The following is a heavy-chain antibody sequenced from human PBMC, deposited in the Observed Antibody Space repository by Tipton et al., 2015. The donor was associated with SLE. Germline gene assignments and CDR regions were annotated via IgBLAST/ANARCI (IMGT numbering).Heavy chain of an antibody. J-gene: IGHJ3*02. CDR2: INYSGNT. CDR3: ARELDTFDI. CDR1: GGSISNYY. Sequence: TLSLTCTVSGGSISNYYWSWLRQPPGKGLEWIGYINYSGNTNYNPSLKSRATTSVDTSKNQLSLKLHYVTATDTAVYYCARELDTFDIWGQGTMVTVSS. V-gene: IGHV4-59*01.